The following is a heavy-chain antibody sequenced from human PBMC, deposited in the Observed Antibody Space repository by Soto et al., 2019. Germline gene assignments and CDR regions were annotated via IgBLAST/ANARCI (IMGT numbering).Heavy chain of an antibody. J-gene: IGHJ4*02. Sequence: GESLKISCQGSGYSFASYWIAWVRQMPGKGLEWMGVIYPDDSDTRYSPSFQGQVTISADKSISTAYLQWSSLKASDTAMYYCARHPDAYYFDYWGQGTLVTVSS. CDR2: IYPDDSDT. V-gene: IGHV5-51*01. CDR1: GYSFASYW. CDR3: ARHPDAYYFDY.